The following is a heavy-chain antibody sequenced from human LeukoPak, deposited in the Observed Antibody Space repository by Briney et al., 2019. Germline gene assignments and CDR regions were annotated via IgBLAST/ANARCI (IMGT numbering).Heavy chain of an antibody. CDR3: ARRAGAYSHPYDY. CDR1: GFTFTSSA. CDR2: IVVGSGNT. D-gene: IGHD4/OR15-4a*01. J-gene: IGHJ4*02. Sequence: SVKVSCKASGFTFTSSAMQWVRQARGQRLEWIGWIVVGSGNTNYAQKFQERVTITRDMSTSTAYMELSSLRSEDTAVYYCARRAGAYSHPYDYWGQGTLVTVSS. V-gene: IGHV1-58*02.